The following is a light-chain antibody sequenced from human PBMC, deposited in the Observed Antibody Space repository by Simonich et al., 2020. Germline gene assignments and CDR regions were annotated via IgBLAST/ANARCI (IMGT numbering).Light chain of an antibody. CDR1: SGYSNYK. CDR2: VGTGGIGG. J-gene: IGLJ3*02. V-gene: IGLV9-49*01. CDR3: GADHGSGSNFVKV. Sequence: QPVLTQPPSASASLGASVTLTCTLSSGYSNYKVDWYQQRPGKGPRFVMRVGTGGIGGYKGDGIPDRFSVLGSGLNRYLTIKNIQEEDESDYHCGADHGSGSNFVKVFGGGTKLTVL.